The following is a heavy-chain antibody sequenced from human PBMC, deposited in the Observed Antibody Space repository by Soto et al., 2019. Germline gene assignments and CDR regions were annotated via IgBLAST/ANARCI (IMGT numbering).Heavy chain of an antibody. D-gene: IGHD2-15*01. Sequence: GGSLRLSCAASGFIFRSYALSWVRQAPGKGLEWVAVISGSGAVTYYPDSVKGRFTILRDNSKNMLYLQMSSLRAEDTAIYYCAKVISSSATGYWGQGTLFTVSS. CDR2: ISGSGAVT. CDR1: GFIFRSYA. J-gene: IGHJ4*02. V-gene: IGHV3-23*01. CDR3: AKVISSSATGY.